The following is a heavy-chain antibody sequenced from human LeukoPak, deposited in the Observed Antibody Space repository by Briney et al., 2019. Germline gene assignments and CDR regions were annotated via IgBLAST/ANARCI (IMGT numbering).Heavy chain of an antibody. CDR3: ARDDPTVTTGPPVGS. D-gene: IGHD4-17*01. J-gene: IGHJ4*02. V-gene: IGHV3-74*01. CDR1: GFTFETYW. CDR2: INGYGSIT. Sequence: GGSLRLSCAASGFTFETYWMHWVRQAPGKGLEWVSCINGYGSITNYADSVKGRFTISRHNAKNTLYLQMNSLRVEDTAVYYCARDDPTVTTGPPVGSWGQGTLVTVSS.